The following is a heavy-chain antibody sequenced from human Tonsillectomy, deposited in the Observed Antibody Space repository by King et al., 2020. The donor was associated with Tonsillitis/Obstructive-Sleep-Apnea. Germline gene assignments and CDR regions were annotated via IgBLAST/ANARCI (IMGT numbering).Heavy chain of an antibody. D-gene: IGHD2-2*01. J-gene: IGHJ3*02. CDR3: ASSLGYFSSTSCDLMRHDAFDI. CDR2: IWYDGSNK. CDR1: GFTFSSYG. V-gene: IGHV3-33*01. Sequence: VQLVESGGGVVQPGRSLRLSCAASGFTFSSYGMHWVRQAPGKGLEWVAVIWYDGSNKYYADSVKGRFTISRDNSKNTLYLQMNSLRAEDTAVYYCASSLGYFSSTSCDLMRHDAFDIWGQGTMVTVSS.